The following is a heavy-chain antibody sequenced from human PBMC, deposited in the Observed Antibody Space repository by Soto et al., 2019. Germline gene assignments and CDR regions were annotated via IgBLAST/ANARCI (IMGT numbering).Heavy chain of an antibody. CDR2: IIPIFGTA. CDR1: GGTFSSYA. J-gene: IGHJ6*02. V-gene: IGHV1-69*13. CDR3: ARDGPGAAGNRGDYYYGMDV. Sequence: ASVKVSCKASGGTFSSYAISWVRQAPGQGLEWMGGIIPIFGTANYAQKFQGRVTITADESTSTAYMELSSLRSEDTAVYYCARDGPGAAGNRGDYYYGMDVWGQGTTVTVSS. D-gene: IGHD6-13*01.